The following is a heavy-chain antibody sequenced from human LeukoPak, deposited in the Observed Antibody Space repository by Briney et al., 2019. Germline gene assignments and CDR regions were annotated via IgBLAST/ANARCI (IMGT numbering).Heavy chain of an antibody. CDR2: ISWNSGSI. V-gene: IGHV3-9*01. CDR3: AKAAFSEYYFDY. J-gene: IGHJ4*02. Sequence: GGSLRLSCAASGFTFDDYAMHWVRQAPGKGLEWVSGISWNSGSIGYADSVKGRFTISRDNAKNSLYLQMNSLRAEDTGLYYCAKAAFSEYYFDYWGQGTLVTVSS. CDR1: GFTFDDYA.